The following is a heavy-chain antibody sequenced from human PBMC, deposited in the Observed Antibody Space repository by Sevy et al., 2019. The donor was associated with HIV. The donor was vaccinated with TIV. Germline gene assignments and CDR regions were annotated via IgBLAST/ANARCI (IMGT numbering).Heavy chain of an antibody. V-gene: IGHV3-23*01. Sequence: GGSLRLSCAASGFTFSSYAMSWVRQAPGKGLEWVSAISGSGGSTYYADSVKGRFTISRDNSKNTLYLQMNSLRAEDTAVYYCAKDELFRDDIVVVPAALYYYYGMDVWGQGTTVTVSS. CDR1: GFTFSSYA. CDR3: AKDELFRDDIVVVPAALYYYYGMDV. J-gene: IGHJ6*02. CDR2: ISGSGGST. D-gene: IGHD2-2*01.